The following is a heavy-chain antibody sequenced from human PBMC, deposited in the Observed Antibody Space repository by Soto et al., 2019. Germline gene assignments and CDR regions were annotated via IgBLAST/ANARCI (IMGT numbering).Heavy chain of an antibody. J-gene: IGHJ4*02. V-gene: IGHV3-72*01. Sequence: EVQLVESGGGLVQPGGSLRLSCAASGFTFSDHYMDWVRQAPGKGLEWVGRTRNKANSYTTEYAASVKGRFTISRDDSKNSLYLQMNSLKTEDTAVYYCASAGGGATRYWGQGTLVTVSS. D-gene: IGHD1-26*01. CDR1: GFTFSDHY. CDR2: TRNKANSYTT. CDR3: ASAGGGATRY.